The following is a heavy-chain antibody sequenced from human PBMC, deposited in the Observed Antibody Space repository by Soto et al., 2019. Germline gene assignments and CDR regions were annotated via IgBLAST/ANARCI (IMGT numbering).Heavy chain of an antibody. CDR1: GFTFSSYG. CDR2: ISYNGSNK. CDR3: AKENFPYSSSWYPFDY. D-gene: IGHD6-13*01. J-gene: IGHJ4*02. Sequence: GGSLRLSCAASGFTFSSYGMHWVRQAPGKGLEWVAVISYNGSNKYYADSVKGRFTISRDNSKNTLYLQMNSLRAEDTAVYYCAKENFPYSSSWYPFDYWGQGTLVTVSS. V-gene: IGHV3-30*18.